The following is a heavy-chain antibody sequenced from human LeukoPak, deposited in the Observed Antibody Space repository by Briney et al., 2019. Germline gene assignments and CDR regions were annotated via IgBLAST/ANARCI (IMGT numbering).Heavy chain of an antibody. J-gene: IGHJ3*02. CDR3: AGATSREAFDI. CDR2: IYYSGST. V-gene: IGHV4-59*01. CDR1: GGSISDYY. D-gene: IGHD2-2*01. Sequence: SETLSLTCTVSGGSISDYYWSWIRQPPGKGLVWIGYIYYSGSTNYTPSLKSRVTISINTSKNQFSLRLSSVTAADTAVYYCAGATSREAFDIWGQGTRVTVSS.